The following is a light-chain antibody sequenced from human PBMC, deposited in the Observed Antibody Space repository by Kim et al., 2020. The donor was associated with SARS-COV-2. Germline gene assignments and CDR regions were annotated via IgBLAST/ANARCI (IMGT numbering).Light chain of an antibody. CDR3: QQYNNWPPMYT. V-gene: IGKV3-15*01. CDR1: QSVSSN. CDR2: GAA. Sequence: EIVMTQSPATLSVSPGERATLSCRASQSVSSNLTWYQQKPGQAPRLLIYGAATRATGIPAMFSGSGSGIEFTLTISSLQSEDFAVYYCQQYNNWPPMYTFGQGTKLEI. J-gene: IGKJ2*01.